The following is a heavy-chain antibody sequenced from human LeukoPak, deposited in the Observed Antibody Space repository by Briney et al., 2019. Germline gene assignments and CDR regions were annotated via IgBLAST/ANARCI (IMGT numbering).Heavy chain of an antibody. CDR3: ARATLRYFVGNWFDP. D-gene: IGHD3-9*01. J-gene: IGHJ5*02. CDR2: IYYSGRT. Sequence: PSETLSLTCSVSGGSISSYYWSWIRQPPGRGLEWIGYIYYSGRTSYNPSLKSRVTISVDTSKNQFSLKLSSVTAADTAVYYCARATLRYFVGNWFDPWGQGTLVTVSS. V-gene: IGHV4-59*01. CDR1: GGSISSYY.